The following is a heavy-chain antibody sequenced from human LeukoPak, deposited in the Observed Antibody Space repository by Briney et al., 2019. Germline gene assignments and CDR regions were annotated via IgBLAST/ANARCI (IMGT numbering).Heavy chain of an antibody. V-gene: IGHV3-21*01. J-gene: IGHJ3*02. D-gene: IGHD3-22*01. Sequence: GSLRLSCAASSFTFSSYNMNWVRPAPGKGLEWVSSISSSSGYIYHADSVMGRFTISRDNAKNSLYLKMNSLRAEDTAVYYCARDYFSTGYYYSEQKSDAFDIWGQGTMVTVSS. CDR1: SFTFSSYN. CDR2: ISSSSGYI. CDR3: ARDYFSTGYYYSEQKSDAFDI.